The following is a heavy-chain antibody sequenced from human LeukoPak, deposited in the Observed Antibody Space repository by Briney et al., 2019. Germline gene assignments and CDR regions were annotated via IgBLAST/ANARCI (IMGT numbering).Heavy chain of an antibody. CDR3: ARGFLGDAFDI. Sequence: GGSLRLSCAASGFTFSSYVMGWVRQAPGKGLEWVSDISGGGDNTHYADSVKGRFTISRENAKNSLYLQMNSLRAGDTAVYYCARGFLGDAFDIWGQGTMVTVSS. V-gene: IGHV3-23*01. CDR2: ISGGGDNT. CDR1: GFTFSSYV. J-gene: IGHJ3*02. D-gene: IGHD3-3*01.